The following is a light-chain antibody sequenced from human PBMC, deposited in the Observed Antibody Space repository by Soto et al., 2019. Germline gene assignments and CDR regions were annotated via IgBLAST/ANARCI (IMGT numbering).Light chain of an antibody. CDR2: AAS. CDR3: QKYNSDPRT. V-gene: IGKV1-27*01. Sequence: DIQMTQSQSSLSASIGDRVTITCRASQGIFNYLAWYQKKPWQVPKLLIYAASTLQSGVPSRFSGSGSGTDFTLTISGLLPEDVATYYCQKYNSDPRTFGPRTKVEIK. CDR1: QGIFNY. J-gene: IGKJ1*01.